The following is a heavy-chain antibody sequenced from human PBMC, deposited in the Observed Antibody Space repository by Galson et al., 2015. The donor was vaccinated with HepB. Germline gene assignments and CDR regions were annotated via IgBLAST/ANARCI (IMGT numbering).Heavy chain of an antibody. CDR3: ARGWHSTVVTPIDY. D-gene: IGHD4-23*01. CDR1: GFTVSSNY. Sequence: LRLSCAASGFTVSSNYMSWVRQAPGKGLEWVAVIWYDGSNKYYADSVKGRFTISRDNSKNTLYLQMNSLRAEDTAVYYCARGWHSTVVTPIDYWGQGTLVTVSS. V-gene: IGHV3-33*08. J-gene: IGHJ4*02. CDR2: IWYDGSNK.